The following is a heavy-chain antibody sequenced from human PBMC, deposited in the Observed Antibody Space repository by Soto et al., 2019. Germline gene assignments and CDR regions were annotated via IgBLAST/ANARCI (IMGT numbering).Heavy chain of an antibody. V-gene: IGHV4-30-4*01. CDR3: ARGAVARRFYP. CDR1: CGSISSCDYY. D-gene: IGHD6-19*01. J-gene: IGHJ5*02. Sequence: PSETLSLTCTVSCGSISSCDYYWSWIRQPPGKGLEWIGYIYYSGSTYYNPSLKSRVTISVDASKNQFSLKLSSVTAADTAVYYCARGAVARRFYPWGQGTLVTVS. CDR2: IYYSGST.